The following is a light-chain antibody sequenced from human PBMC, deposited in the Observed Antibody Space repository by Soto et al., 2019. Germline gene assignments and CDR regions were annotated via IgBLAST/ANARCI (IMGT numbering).Light chain of an antibody. CDR2: EDN. CDR1: TSSSGAGYG. Sequence: SFLAQPPSVSGAPGRRFTISCTGSTSSSGAGYGVHWYQQVPGTSPKLLIYEDNNRPSGVPDRFSGSKSGTSASLAITGLQAEDEADYYCQSYDSTLSRYVFGAGTKVTVL. CDR3: QSYDSTLSRYV. J-gene: IGLJ1*01. V-gene: IGLV1-40*01.